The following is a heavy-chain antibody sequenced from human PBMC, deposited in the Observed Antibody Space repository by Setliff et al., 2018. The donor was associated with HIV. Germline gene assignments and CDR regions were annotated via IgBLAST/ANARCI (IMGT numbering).Heavy chain of an antibody. CDR3: VKGYTSTWGPFDY. V-gene: IGHV3-23*01. D-gene: IGHD6-13*01. J-gene: IGHJ4*02. CDR2: ISGSGSST. CDR1: GFTFSSYA. Sequence: GGSLRLSCAASGFTFSSYAMTWVRQAPGKGLEWVSGISGSGSSTYYADSVKGRFTISRDNSKNTLYLQMNSLRAEDTAVYYCVKGYTSTWGPFDYWGQGTLVTVPQ.